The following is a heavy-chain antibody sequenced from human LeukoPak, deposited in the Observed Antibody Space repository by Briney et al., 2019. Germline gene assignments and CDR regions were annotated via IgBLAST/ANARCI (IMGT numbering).Heavy chain of an antibody. CDR1: GFIFSSYG. CDR2: IRYDGSNK. J-gene: IGHJ4*02. Sequence: GGSLRLSCAASGFIFSSYGMHWVRQAPGKGLEWVAFIRYDGSNKYYADSVKGRFTISRDDSKNTLYLQMNSLRLEDTAVYYCAIDRYYDSSGYYQLEYRGQGTLVTVSS. V-gene: IGHV3-30*02. CDR3: AIDRYYDSSGYYQLEY. D-gene: IGHD3-22*01.